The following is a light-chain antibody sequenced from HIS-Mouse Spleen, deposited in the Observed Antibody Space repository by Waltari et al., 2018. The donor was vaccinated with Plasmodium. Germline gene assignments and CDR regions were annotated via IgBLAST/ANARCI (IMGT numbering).Light chain of an antibody. J-gene: IGKJ4*01. Sequence: AILLTQSPSSLSAPTGDRVTITCRASQGISSYLAWYQQKPWKAPKLLIYVASTLQSGVPSRFSGSGSGTDFTLTISCLQSEDFATYYCQQYYSYPLTFGGGTKVEIK. CDR2: VAS. CDR1: QGISSY. CDR3: QQYYSYPLT. V-gene: IGKV1-8*01.